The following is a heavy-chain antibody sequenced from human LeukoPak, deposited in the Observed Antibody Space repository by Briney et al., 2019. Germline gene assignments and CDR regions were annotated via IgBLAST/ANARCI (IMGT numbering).Heavy chain of an antibody. D-gene: IGHD5-18*01. CDR2: INHSGST. CDR1: GGSFSSYY. J-gene: IGHJ6*02. Sequence: SETLSLTCAVYGGSFSSYYWSWIRQPPGKGLGWIGEINHSGSTNYNPSLKSRVTISVDTSKNQFSLKLSSVTAADTAVYYCARGPSIQLWSDPYYYYGMDVWGQGTTVTVSS. V-gene: IGHV4-34*01. CDR3: ARGPSIQLWSDPYYYYGMDV.